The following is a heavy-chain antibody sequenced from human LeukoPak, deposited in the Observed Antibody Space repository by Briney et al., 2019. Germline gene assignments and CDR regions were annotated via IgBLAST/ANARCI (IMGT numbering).Heavy chain of an antibody. Sequence: PGGSLRLSCAASGFTFSSYAMSWVRQAPGKGLEWVSAISGSGGSTYYADSVKGRFTISRDNSKNTLYLQMNSLRAEDTAVYYCANGPGPAARRPRYYFDYWGQGTLVTVSS. J-gene: IGHJ4*02. CDR3: ANGPGPAARRPRYYFDY. CDR2: ISGSGGST. CDR1: GFTFSSYA. D-gene: IGHD6-6*01. V-gene: IGHV3-23*01.